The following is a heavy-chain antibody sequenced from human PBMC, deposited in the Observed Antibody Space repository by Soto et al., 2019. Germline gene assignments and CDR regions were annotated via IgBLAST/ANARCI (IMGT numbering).Heavy chain of an antibody. CDR2: INAGNGNT. Sequence: QVQLVQSGAEVKKPGPSVKVSCKASGYTFTSYAMHWVRQAPGQRLEWMGWINAGNGNTKYSQKFQGRVTITRDTSASTAYMELSSLRSEDTAVYYYARGGSLYWYFDLWGRGTLVTVSS. V-gene: IGHV1-3*01. CDR1: GYTFTSYA. D-gene: IGHD1-26*01. J-gene: IGHJ2*01. CDR3: ARGGSLYWYFDL.